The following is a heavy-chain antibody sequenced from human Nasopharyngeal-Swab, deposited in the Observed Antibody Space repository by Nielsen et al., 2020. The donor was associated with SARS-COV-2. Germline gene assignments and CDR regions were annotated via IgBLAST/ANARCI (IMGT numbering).Heavy chain of an antibody. V-gene: IGHV5-51*01. CDR3: ARPLAAASYYFDY. D-gene: IGHD6-25*01. CDR2: IYPGDSDT. Sequence: KVSCKVSGYSLIDYWIGWVRQMPGRGLEWMGIIYPGDSDTRYNPSFQGQVTISADNSISTAYLQWGSLKASDSAMYYCARPLAAASYYFDYWGQGTLVTVSS. CDR1: GYSLIDYW. J-gene: IGHJ4*02.